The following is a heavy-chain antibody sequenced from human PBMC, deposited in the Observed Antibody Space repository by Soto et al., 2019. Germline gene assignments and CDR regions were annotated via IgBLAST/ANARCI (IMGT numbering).Heavy chain of an antibody. J-gene: IGHJ4*02. CDR1: VFTVISYG. CDR2: IWYDGSNK. Sequence: QTGWSLRLACASSVFTVISYGMHWVRQAPGKGLEWVAVIWYDGSNKYYADSVKGRFTISRDNSKNTLYLQMNSLRAEDTAVYYCARVVGANFDYWGQGSLVTVSS. D-gene: IGHD1-26*01. V-gene: IGHV3-33*08. CDR3: ARVVGANFDY.